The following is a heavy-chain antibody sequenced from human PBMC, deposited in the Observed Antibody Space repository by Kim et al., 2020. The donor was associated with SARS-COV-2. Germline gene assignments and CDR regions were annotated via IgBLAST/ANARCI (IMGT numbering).Heavy chain of an antibody. CDR1: GFTFSTYA. V-gene: IGHV3-23*01. J-gene: IGHJ5*02. Sequence: GGSLRLSCAASGFTFSTYAMSWVRQAPGKGPEWVSAITSSGGGTYYRDSVKGRFTISRDNSKNTLYLQMNSLRAEDTAVYYCATSPRLCESWGQGTLVTVSS. CDR2: ITSSGGGT. CDR3: ATSPRLCES. D-gene: IGHD3-10*02.